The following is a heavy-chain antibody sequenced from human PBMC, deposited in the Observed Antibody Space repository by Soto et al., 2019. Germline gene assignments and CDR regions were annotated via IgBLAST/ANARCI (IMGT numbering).Heavy chain of an antibody. D-gene: IGHD1-26*01. CDR3: ARDGVGATTFFGFLDY. V-gene: IGHV3-33*08. J-gene: IGHJ4*02. CDR2: IRYDGSDE. CDR1: ASIFKGHG. Sequence: QVQLVESGGGVVQPGGSLRLSCAASASIFKGHGMHWVHQAPGKGLEWVAIIRYDGSDEHYGDSVKGRFTISRDNSKNMLYLQMNSLRAEDTAVYYCARDGVGATTFFGFLDYWGQGTLVTVSP.